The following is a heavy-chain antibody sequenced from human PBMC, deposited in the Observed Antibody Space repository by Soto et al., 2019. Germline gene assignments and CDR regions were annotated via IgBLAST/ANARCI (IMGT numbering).Heavy chain of an antibody. D-gene: IGHD6-13*01. Sequence: SETLSLTCTVSGGPISSYYWSWIRQPPGKGLEWIGYIYYSGSTNYNPSLKSRVTISVDTSKNQFSLKLSSVTAADTAVYYCARVGYSSSWFEAYFDYWGQGTLVTSPQ. CDR1: GGPISSYY. V-gene: IGHV4-59*01. CDR2: IYYSGST. J-gene: IGHJ4*02. CDR3: ARVGYSSSWFEAYFDY.